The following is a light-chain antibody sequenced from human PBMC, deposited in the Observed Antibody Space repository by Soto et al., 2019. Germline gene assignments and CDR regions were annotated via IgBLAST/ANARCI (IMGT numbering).Light chain of an antibody. CDR1: QSISIW. CDR3: LQYDSLSYT. Sequence: DIQMTQSPSTLSASVGDRVIITCRASQSISIWLAWYQQKAGKAPKLLIFKTSSLETGVPSRFRGSGSGTEFPLTINSLQPEEFADCYCLQYDSLSYTFGQGTKLEIK. J-gene: IGKJ2*01. CDR2: KTS. V-gene: IGKV1-5*03.